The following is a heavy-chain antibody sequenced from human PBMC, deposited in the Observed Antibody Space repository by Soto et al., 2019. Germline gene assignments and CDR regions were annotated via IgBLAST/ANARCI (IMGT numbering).Heavy chain of an antibody. Sequence: HPGGSLRLSCAASGFTFSSYGMHWVRQAPGKGLEWVAVISYDGSNKYYADSVKGRFTISRDNSKNTLYLQMNSLRAEDTAVYYCAKGSLRVGIAAASPKKGYYYYGMDVWGQGTTVTVSS. CDR3: AKGSLRVGIAAASPKKGYYYYGMDV. J-gene: IGHJ6*02. D-gene: IGHD6-13*01. CDR1: GFTFSSYG. CDR2: ISYDGSNK. V-gene: IGHV3-30*18.